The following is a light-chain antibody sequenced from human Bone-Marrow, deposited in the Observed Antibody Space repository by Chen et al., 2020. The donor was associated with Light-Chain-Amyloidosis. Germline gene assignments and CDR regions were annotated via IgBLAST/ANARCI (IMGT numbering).Light chain of an antibody. CDR2: WAS. V-gene: IGKV4-1*01. Sequence: IAMNQSPDSLAVSLGERATINSTSTQSVLYSSNNNNYLAWYQQKPGQPPRLLIYWASTRESGVPDRFSGSGSGTDFTLTIRSLQAEDVAVYYCQQYFSTPLTFGQGTKLEIK. CDR3: QQYFSTPLT. J-gene: IGKJ2*01. CDR1: QSVLYSSNNNNY.